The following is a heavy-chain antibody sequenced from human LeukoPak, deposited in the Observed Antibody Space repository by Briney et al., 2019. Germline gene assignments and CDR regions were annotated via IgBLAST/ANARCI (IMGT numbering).Heavy chain of an antibody. J-gene: IGHJ4*02. CDR1: GLTFSTYE. Sequence: GGSLRLSCAASGLTFSTYEMNWVRQAPGKGLEWVSYISSSGSTRYYADSVKGRFTISRDNAKNSLYLQMNSLRAEDTALYYCARDFGQWELNGGYYFDYWGQGTLVTVSS. V-gene: IGHV3-48*03. CDR3: ARDFGQWELNGGYYFDY. D-gene: IGHD1-26*01. CDR2: ISSSGSTR.